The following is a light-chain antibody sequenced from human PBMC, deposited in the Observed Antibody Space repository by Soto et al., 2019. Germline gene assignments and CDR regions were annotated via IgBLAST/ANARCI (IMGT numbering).Light chain of an antibody. Sequence: QSVLTQPASVSGSPGQSITISCTGTSSDIGGHDYVFWYQQYPGKAPKLLISEVTNRPSGVSRRFSGSKSGATASLTITGLLAEDEADYYCSSYTSSSTLFGTGTKLTVL. CDR2: EVT. CDR3: SSYTSSSTL. CDR1: SSDIGGHDY. J-gene: IGLJ1*01. V-gene: IGLV2-14*01.